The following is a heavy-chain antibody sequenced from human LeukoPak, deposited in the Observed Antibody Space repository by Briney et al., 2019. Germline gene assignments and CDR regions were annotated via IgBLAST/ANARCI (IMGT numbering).Heavy chain of an antibody. CDR3: ASTYDYVWGSYRTDDAFDI. CDR2: IIPLFGTA. V-gene: IGHV1-69*06. D-gene: IGHD3-16*02. CDR1: GYTFTSYG. Sequence: SVKVSCKASGYTFTSYGISWVRQAPGQGLEWMGGIIPLFGTANYAQKFQGRVTITADKSTSTAYMELSSLRSEDTAVYYCASTYDYVWGSYRTDDAFDIWGQGTMVTVSS. J-gene: IGHJ3*02.